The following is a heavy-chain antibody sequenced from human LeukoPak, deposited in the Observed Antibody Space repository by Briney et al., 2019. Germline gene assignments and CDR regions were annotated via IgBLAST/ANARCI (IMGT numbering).Heavy chain of an antibody. Sequence: ASVKASCKASGGTFSSYAISWVRQAPGQGLEWIGGIIPIFGTANYAQKFQGRVTITADESTSTAYMELSSLRSEDTAVYYCARDPDDSSGYYRWGQGTLVTVSS. V-gene: IGHV1-69*13. D-gene: IGHD3-22*01. CDR2: IIPIFGTA. J-gene: IGHJ5*02. CDR1: GGTFSSYA. CDR3: ARDPDDSSGYYR.